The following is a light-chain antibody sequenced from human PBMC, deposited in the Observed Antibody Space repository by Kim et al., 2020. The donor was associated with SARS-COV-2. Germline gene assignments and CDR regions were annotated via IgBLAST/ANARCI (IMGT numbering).Light chain of an antibody. CDR3: QAWDSSTVV. Sequence: SVSPGQPATIAGSGEKLGDEYACGYKQKPGQSPVLVIYQDSEGPSGIPERFSGSNSGNTATLTIGGTQAMDEADYYCQAWDSSTVVFGGGTQLTVL. J-gene: IGLJ2*01. V-gene: IGLV3-1*01. CDR1: KLGDEY. CDR2: QDS.